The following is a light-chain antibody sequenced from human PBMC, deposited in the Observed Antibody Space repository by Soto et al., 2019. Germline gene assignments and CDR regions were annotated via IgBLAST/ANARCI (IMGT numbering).Light chain of an antibody. Sequence: DIQMTQSPSTLSASVGDRVTITCRASQSISTWLAWYQQKPGKAPKLLIYKVSSLEGGVPSRFSGSGSGAEFNITISSLQPDDFATYYCQQYNTYPLTFGGGTTVDIK. J-gene: IGKJ4*01. V-gene: IGKV1-5*03. CDR2: KVS. CDR3: QQYNTYPLT. CDR1: QSISTW.